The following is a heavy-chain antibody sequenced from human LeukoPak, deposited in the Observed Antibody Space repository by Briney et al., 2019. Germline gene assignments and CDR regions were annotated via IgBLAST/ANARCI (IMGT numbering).Heavy chain of an antibody. V-gene: IGHV3-64*01. J-gene: IGHJ4*02. CDR2: ISSNGGST. CDR1: GFTFGSYA. Sequence: LRLSCAASGFTFGSYAMHWVRQAPGKGLEYVSAISSNGGSTYYANSVKGRFTISRDNSKNTLYLQMGSLRAEDMAVYYCAREYDSSGWLYFDYWGQGTLVTVSS. D-gene: IGHD6-19*01. CDR3: AREYDSSGWLYFDY.